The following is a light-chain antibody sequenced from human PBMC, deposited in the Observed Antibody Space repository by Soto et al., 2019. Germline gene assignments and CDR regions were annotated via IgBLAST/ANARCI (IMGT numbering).Light chain of an antibody. Sequence: EIVLTQSPGTLSLSPGERATVSCRSSESIGRSLAWYQQRPGQAPRLLIYDASNRATGIPARFSGSGSGTDFTLTISRLEPEDFAVYYCLQRSDWRTFGRGTKVDIK. V-gene: IGKV3-11*01. CDR1: ESIGRS. CDR2: DAS. CDR3: LQRSDWRT. J-gene: IGKJ1*01.